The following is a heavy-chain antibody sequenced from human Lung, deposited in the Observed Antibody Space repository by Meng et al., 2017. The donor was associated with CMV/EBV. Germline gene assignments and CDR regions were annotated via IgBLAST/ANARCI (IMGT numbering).Heavy chain of an antibody. J-gene: IGHJ5*02. D-gene: IGHD3-16*01. CDR3: SRGRAQIGWFDP. V-gene: IGHV4-59*01. Sequence: SETXSLXCTVSGGSTNSYYWTWIRQAPGKGLEWIGYVFYTGTTKYNPSLKSRVTMSLDTSKSHFSLKLTSVTAADTAIYYCSRGRAQIGWFDPWGQGTLVTVSS. CDR1: GGSTNSYY. CDR2: VFYTGTT.